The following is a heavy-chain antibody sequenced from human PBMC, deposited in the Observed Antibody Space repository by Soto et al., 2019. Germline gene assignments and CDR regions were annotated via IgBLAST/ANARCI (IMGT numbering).Heavy chain of an antibody. V-gene: IGHV2-5*02. CDR3: AHRHRVGATKYNWFDP. CDR1: GFSLSSSGVG. D-gene: IGHD1-26*01. J-gene: IGHJ5*02. CDR2: IYWDDDK. Sequence: QITLKESGPTLVKPTQTLTLTCTFSGFSLSSSGVGVGWIRQPPGKALEWLALIYWDDDKRYSPSLKSRLTITKDTSKNQVVLTMTNMDPVDTATYYCAHRHRVGATKYNWFDPWGQGTLVTVSS.